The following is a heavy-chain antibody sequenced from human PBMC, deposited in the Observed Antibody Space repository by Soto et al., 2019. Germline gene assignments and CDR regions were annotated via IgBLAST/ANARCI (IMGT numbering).Heavy chain of an antibody. Sequence: GGSLRLSCAASGFTFSSYGMHWVRQAPGKGLEWVAVISYDGSNKYYADSVMGRFTISRDNSKNTLYLQMDSLRAEDTAVYYCARGSATGCGDWWATIDYWGQGTMVTVSS. V-gene: IGHV3-30*03. CDR2: ISYDGSNK. CDR1: GFTFSSYG. CDR3: ARGSATGCGDWWATIDY. J-gene: IGHJ3*01. D-gene: IGHD2-8*02.